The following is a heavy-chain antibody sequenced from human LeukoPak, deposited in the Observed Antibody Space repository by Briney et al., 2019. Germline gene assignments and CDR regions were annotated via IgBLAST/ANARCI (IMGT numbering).Heavy chain of an antibody. CDR3: ARDSRNLAAAGKGSDAFDI. CDR1: GGSISSYY. Sequence: SETLSLTCTVSGGSISSYYWSWIRQPPGKGLEWIGSIYHSGSTYYNPSLKSRVTISVDTSKNQFSLKLSSVTAADTAVYYCARDSRNLAAAGKGSDAFDIWGQGTMVTVSS. V-gene: IGHV4-38-2*02. CDR2: IYHSGST. J-gene: IGHJ3*02. D-gene: IGHD6-13*01.